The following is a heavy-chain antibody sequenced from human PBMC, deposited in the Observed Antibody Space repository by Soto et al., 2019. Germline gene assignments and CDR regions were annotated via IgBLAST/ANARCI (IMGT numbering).Heavy chain of an antibody. D-gene: IGHD6-19*01. CDR3: SRDFGSAWNLGHNWFEP. CDR1: GDSVSRNRAA. J-gene: IGHJ5*02. CDR2: TYYRSKWYY. V-gene: IGHV6-1*01. Sequence: SQTLSLTCAISGDSVSRNRAAWHWLRQSPSRGLEWLGRTYYRSKWYYDYAVSVKSRVTIKSDTSENLFSLHLNSVTAEDTAFYYCSRDFGSAWNLGHNWFEPWGQGTLVTVSS.